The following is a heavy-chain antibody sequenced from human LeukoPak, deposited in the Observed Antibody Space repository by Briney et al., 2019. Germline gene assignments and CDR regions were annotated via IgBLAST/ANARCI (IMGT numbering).Heavy chain of an antibody. J-gene: IGHJ4*02. D-gene: IGHD5-12*01. CDR2: ISSSSSYI. CDR3: AREMLDIVATIISPFDY. CDR1: GFTFSSYS. Sequence: PGGSLRLSCAASGFTFSSYSMNWVRQAPGKGLEWVSSISSSSSYIYYADSVKGRFTISRDNAKNSLYLQMNSLRAEDTAVYYCAREMLDIVATIISPFDYWGQGTLVTVSS. V-gene: IGHV3-21*01.